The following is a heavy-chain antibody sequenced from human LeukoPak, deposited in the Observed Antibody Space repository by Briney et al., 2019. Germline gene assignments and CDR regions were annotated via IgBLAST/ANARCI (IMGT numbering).Heavy chain of an antibody. Sequence: GSLRLSCAASGFTFSSYAMSWVRQPPGKGLEWIGEIYHSGSTNYNPSLKSRVTISVDKSKNQFSLKLRSVTAADTAVYYCAGSGYDRGYYFDYWGQGTLVTVSS. CDR1: GFTFSSYAM. J-gene: IGHJ4*02. V-gene: IGHV4-4*02. CDR3: AGSGYDRGYYFDY. CDR2: IYHSGST. D-gene: IGHD5-12*01.